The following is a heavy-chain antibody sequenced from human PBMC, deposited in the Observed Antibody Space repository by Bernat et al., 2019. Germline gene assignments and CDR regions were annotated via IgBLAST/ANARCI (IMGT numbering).Heavy chain of an antibody. D-gene: IGHD4-17*01. CDR2: ISDSGSRT. CDR3: ARTPPQRNGDYGCFHS. CDR1: GFTLSTCA. J-gene: IGHJ5*01. Sequence: EVQLVESGGALVQPGGSLRLSCTASGFTLSTCAMTWVCQAPGKGLEWVSTISDSGSRTYYADSVKGRFTISRDNSKNTVYLQMNSLRGDDTALYYCARTPPQRNGDYGCFHSWGQGTLVTVSS. V-gene: IGHV3-23*04.